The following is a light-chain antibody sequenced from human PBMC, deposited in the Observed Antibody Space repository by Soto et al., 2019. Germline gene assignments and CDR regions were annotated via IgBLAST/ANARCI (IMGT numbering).Light chain of an antibody. CDR3: QQSYSTPFT. V-gene: IGKV1-39*01. CDR1: QSISSY. CDR2: AAS. Sequence: DIQMTQSPSSLSASVGDRVTITCRASQSISSYLNWYQQKPGKAPKLLIYAASSLQSGVPSRFRVSGSGTDYTLTISSLKPEDFSTYYCQQSYSTPFTFGPGTKVDIK. J-gene: IGKJ3*01.